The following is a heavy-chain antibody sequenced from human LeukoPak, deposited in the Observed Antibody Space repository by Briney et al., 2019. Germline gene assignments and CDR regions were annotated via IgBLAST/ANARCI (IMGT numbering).Heavy chain of an antibody. J-gene: IGHJ6*02. CDR2: IYYSGST. CDR1: GGSISSYY. V-gene: IGHV4-59*08. D-gene: IGHD4-11*01. Sequence: SETLSLTCTVSGGSISSYYWSWIRQPPGKGLEWIGYIYYSGSTNYNPSLKSRVTISVDTSKNQFSLKLSSVTAADTAVYYCAMAPLLIENYSNYADYYGMDVWGQGTTVTVSS. CDR3: AMAPLLIENYSNYADYYGMDV.